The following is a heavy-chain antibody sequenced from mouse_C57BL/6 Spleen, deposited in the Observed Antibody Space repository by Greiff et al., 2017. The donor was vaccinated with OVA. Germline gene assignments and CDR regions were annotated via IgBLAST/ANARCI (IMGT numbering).Heavy chain of an antibody. CDR2: ISNGGGST. Sequence: EVNVVESGGGLVQPGGSLKLSCAASGFTFSDYYMYWVRQTPEKRLEWVAYISNGGGSTYYPDTVKGRFTISRDNAKNTLYLQMSRLKSEDTAMYYCARRPFYGSSYFDVWGTGTTVTVSS. J-gene: IGHJ1*03. V-gene: IGHV5-12*01. D-gene: IGHD1-1*01. CDR1: GFTFSDYY. CDR3: ARRPFYGSSYFDV.